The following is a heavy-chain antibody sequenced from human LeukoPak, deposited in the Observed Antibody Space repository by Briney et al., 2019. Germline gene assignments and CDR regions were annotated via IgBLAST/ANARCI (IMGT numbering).Heavy chain of an antibody. J-gene: IGHJ6*03. V-gene: IGHV3-30*02. CDR1: GFTFSTYA. D-gene: IGHD6-19*01. Sequence: GGSLRLSCTSSGFTFSTYAMHWVRQAPGKGLEWVAFIRNDGSHKSYADSVKGRFTISRDNSKNTLFLQMNSLRPEDAAVYYCAKDGGWYQFYYMPVSGKASLVTVSS. CDR2: IRNDGSHK. CDR3: AKDGGWYQFYYMPV.